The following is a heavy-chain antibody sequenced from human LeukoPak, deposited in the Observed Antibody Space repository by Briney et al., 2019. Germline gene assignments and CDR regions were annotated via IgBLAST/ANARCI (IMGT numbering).Heavy chain of an antibody. Sequence: PGGSLRLSCAASGFTFSSYWMSWVRQAPGKGLEWVANIKQDGSDKYYVDSVKGRFTISRDNAKNSLYLQMNSLRAEDTAVYYCARDRNDYVWGGDWFDPWGQGTLVTVSS. CDR2: IKQDGSDK. D-gene: IGHD3-16*01. CDR3: ARDRNDYVWGGDWFDP. V-gene: IGHV3-7*01. CDR1: GFTFSSYW. J-gene: IGHJ5*02.